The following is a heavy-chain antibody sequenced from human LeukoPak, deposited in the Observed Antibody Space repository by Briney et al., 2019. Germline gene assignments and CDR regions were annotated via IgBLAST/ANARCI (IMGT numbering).Heavy chain of an antibody. D-gene: IGHD5-12*01. Sequence: PGGSLRLSCAASGLTFSSYWMSWVRQAPGKGLEWVANIKQDGSEKYYVDSVKGRFTISRDNAKNPLYLQMNSLRAEDTAVYYCARDRGYSDYWGQGTLVTVSS. CDR2: IKQDGSEK. CDR1: GLTFSSYW. V-gene: IGHV3-7*01. J-gene: IGHJ4*02. CDR3: ARDRGYSDY.